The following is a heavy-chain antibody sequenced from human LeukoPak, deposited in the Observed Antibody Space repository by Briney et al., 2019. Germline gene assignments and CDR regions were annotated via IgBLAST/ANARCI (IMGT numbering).Heavy chain of an antibody. CDR1: GGSISSSNW. Sequence: SGTLSLTCAVSGGSISSSNWWSWVRQPPGKGLEWIGEIYHSGSTNYNPSLKSRVTISVDRSKNQFSLKLSSVTAADTAVYYCAVSSPYYYYYYMDVWGKGTTVTVSS. D-gene: IGHD6-6*01. CDR2: IYHSGST. J-gene: IGHJ6*03. CDR3: AVSSPYYYYYYMDV. V-gene: IGHV4-4*02.